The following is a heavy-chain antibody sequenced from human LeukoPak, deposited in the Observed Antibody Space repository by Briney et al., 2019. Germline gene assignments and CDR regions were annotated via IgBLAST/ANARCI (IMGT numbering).Heavy chain of an antibody. CDR1: GGSFSGYY. V-gene: IGHV4-34*01. CDR2: INHSGST. Sequence: SETLSLTCAVYGGSFSGYYWSWIRQPPGKGLEWIGEINHSGSTNYNPSLKSRVTISVDTSKNQFSLKLSSVTAADTAVYYCARQRYCSGGSCSSYFQHWGQGTLVTVSS. J-gene: IGHJ1*01. CDR3: ARQRYCSGGSCSSYFQH. D-gene: IGHD2-15*01.